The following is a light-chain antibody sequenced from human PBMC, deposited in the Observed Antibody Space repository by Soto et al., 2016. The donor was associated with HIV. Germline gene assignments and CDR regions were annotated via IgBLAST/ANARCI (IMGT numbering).Light chain of an antibody. CDR1: QDIRKN. Sequence: DIQMTQSPSFLSASVGDRVTISCQASQDIRKNLNWFQQKPGKAPKLLIYGASNLETGVPSRFSGSGSGTTFTFTISSLQPEDIATYFCQHYENLIPLFTFGPGTTVDIK. J-gene: IGKJ3*01. CDR3: QHYENLIPLFT. CDR2: GAS. V-gene: IGKV1-33*01.